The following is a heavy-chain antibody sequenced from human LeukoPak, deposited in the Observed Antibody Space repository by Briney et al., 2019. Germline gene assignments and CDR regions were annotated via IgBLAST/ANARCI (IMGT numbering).Heavy chain of an antibody. V-gene: IGHV4-4*07. CDR2: IYTSGST. D-gene: IGHD2-15*01. J-gene: IGHJ6*03. Sequence: PSETLSLTCTVSGGSISSYYWSWTRQPAGKGLEWIGRIYTSGSTNYNPSLKSRVTMSVDTSKNQFSLKLSSVTAADTAVYYCARDGYCSGGSCYSVYYYYYYMDVWGKGTTVTVSS. CDR3: ARDGYCSGGSCYSVYYYYYYMDV. CDR1: GGSISSYY.